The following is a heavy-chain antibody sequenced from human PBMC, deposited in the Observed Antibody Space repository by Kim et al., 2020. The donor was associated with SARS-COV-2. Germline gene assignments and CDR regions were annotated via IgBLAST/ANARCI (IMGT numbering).Heavy chain of an antibody. CDR2: INHSGST. D-gene: IGHD2-15*01. V-gene: IGHV4-34*01. CDR3: ARGPYCRVGSCYWTKYYF. CDR1: GGSFSGYY. J-gene: IGHJ4*01. Sequence: SETLSLTCAVYGGSFSGYYWSWIRQPPGKGLEWIGEINHSGSTNYNPSLKSRVTISVDTSKNQFSLKLSSVTAADTAVYYCARGPYCRVGSCYWTKYYF.